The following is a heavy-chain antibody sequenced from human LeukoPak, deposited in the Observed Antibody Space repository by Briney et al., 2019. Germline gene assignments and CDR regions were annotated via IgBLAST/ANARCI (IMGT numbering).Heavy chain of an antibody. J-gene: IGHJ6*02. Sequence: PGRSLRLSCAASGFTFSSYGMHWVRQAPGKGLEWVAVISYDGSNKYYADSVKGRFTISRDNSKNTLYLQMNSLRAEDTAVYYCASQRSTSKYLGYYGMDVWGQGTTVTVSS. D-gene: IGHD2-2*01. CDR3: ASQRSTSKYLGYYGMDV. CDR2: ISYDGSNK. CDR1: GFTFSSYG. V-gene: IGHV3-30*03.